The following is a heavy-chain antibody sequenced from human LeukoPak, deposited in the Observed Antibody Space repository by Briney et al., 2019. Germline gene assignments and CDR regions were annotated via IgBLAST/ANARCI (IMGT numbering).Heavy chain of an antibody. CDR3: ARIRWYSSGWGYYFDY. J-gene: IGHJ4*02. CDR1: GGSFSGYY. Sequence: SETLSLTCAVYGGSFSGYYWSWIRQPPGKGLEWIGEINHSGSTNYNPSLKSRVTISVDTSKYQFSLKLSSVTAADTAVYYCARIRWYSSGWGYYFDYWGQGTLVTVSS. CDR2: INHSGST. D-gene: IGHD6-19*01. V-gene: IGHV4-34*01.